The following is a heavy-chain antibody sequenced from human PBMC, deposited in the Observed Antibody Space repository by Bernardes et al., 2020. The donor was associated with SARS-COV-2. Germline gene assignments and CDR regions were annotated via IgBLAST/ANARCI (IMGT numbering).Heavy chain of an antibody. Sequence: ASVKVSCKASGYTFTSYGFSWVRQAPGQGLEWMGFINPHNGYTNYAQKFQGRVTMTTDTSANTAHMELRGQVSDDTAMYYCARAGYYFDRSAYYPGLDVWGQGTTVTVTS. CDR3: ARAGYYFDRSAYYPGLDV. D-gene: IGHD3-22*01. J-gene: IGHJ6*02. CDR1: GYTFTSYG. CDR2: INPHNGYT. V-gene: IGHV1-18*04.